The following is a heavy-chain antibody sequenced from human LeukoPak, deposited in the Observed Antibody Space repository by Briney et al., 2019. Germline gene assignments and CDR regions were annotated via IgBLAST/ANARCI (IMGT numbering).Heavy chain of an antibody. CDR2: IIPIFGTA. J-gene: IGHJ3*02. V-gene: IGHV1-69*13. D-gene: IGHD5-12*01. Sequence: SVKVSCKASGGTFSSYAISWVRQAPGQGLEWMGGIIPIFGTANYAQKFQGRVTITADESTSTAYMELSSLRSEDTAVYYCASDSEWGRRLRRAFDIWGQGTMVTVSS. CDR3: ASDSEWGRRLRRAFDI. CDR1: GGTFSSYA.